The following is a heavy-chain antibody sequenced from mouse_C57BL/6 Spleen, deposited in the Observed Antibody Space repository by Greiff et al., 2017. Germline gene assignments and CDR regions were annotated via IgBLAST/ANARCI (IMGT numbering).Heavy chain of an antibody. Sequence: QVQLQQSGAELARPGASVKLSCKASGYTFTSYGISWVKQRTGQGLEWIGEIYPRSGNPYYNEKFTGKATLTADKSSSTAYMELRSLTSEDSAVYFCARWDSSGLSLAYWGQGTLVTVSA. CDR2: IYPRSGNP. D-gene: IGHD3-2*02. CDR3: ARWDSSGLSLAY. V-gene: IGHV1-81*01. J-gene: IGHJ3*01. CDR1: GYTFTSYG.